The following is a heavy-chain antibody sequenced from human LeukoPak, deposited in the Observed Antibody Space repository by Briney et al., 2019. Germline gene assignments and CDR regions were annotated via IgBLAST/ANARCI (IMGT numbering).Heavy chain of an antibody. Sequence: SETLSLTCTVSGGSLSSSSYYWGWLRQPPGTGLEWLGSIYYSGSTYYNPSLKSRVTISVDTSKNQFSLKLSSVTAADTAVYYCARRHGYSYGYWFDPWGQGTLVTVSS. D-gene: IGHD5-18*01. CDR1: GGSLSSSSYY. CDR2: IYYSGST. V-gene: IGHV4-39*01. J-gene: IGHJ5*02. CDR3: ARRHGYSYGYWFDP.